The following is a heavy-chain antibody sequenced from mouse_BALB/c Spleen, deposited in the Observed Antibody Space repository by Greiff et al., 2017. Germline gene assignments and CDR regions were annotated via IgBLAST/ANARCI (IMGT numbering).Heavy chain of an antibody. D-gene: IGHD1-1*01. CDR2: IYPGNGDT. Sequence: LQQPGAELVKPGASVKMSCKASGYTFTSYNMHWVKQTPGQGLEWIGAIYPGNGDTSYNQKFKGKATLTADKSSSTAYMQLSSLTSEDSAVYYCARSGDYDGIFAYWGQGTLVTVSA. CDR3: ARSGDYDGIFAY. CDR1: GYTFTSYN. J-gene: IGHJ3*01. V-gene: IGHV1-12*01.